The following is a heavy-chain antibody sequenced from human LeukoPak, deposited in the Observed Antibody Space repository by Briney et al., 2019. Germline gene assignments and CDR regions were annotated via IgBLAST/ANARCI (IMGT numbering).Heavy chain of an antibody. Sequence: GGSLRLSCAASGFTVSSNYMSWVRQAPGKGLEWVSVIYSGGSTYYADSVKGRFTISRDNSKNTLYLLMNSLRAEDTAVYYCARKGVPGDYVWGSYQPLGYWGQGTLVTVSS. CDR2: IYSGGST. D-gene: IGHD3-16*02. J-gene: IGHJ4*02. V-gene: IGHV3-66*01. CDR3: ARKGVPGDYVWGSYQPLGY. CDR1: GFTVSSNY.